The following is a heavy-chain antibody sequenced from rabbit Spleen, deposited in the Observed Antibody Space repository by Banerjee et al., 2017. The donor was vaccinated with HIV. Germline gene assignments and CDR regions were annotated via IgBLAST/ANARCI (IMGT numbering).Heavy chain of an antibody. CDR3: VRDQAGDVDYGPYYLNL. D-gene: IGHD2-1*01. J-gene: IGHJ4*01. V-gene: IGHV1S45*01. CDR2: IELIFGNT. Sequence: QEQREAYGGGLVKPEGSLAVTCKDSGFSFSSRYYICWVCQAPGMGLEWIGYIELIFGNTYFANWVNGRFPISSHNAHNTLYLHLSSLTAADTATYFCVRDQAGDVDYGPYYLNLWGQGTLVTVS. CDR1: GFSFSSRYY.